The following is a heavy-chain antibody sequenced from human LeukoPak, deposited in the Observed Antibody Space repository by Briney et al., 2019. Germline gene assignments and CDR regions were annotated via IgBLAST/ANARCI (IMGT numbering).Heavy chain of an antibody. J-gene: IGHJ4*02. V-gene: IGHV3-23*01. CDR1: GFTFSNYA. CDR3: AKGVRTYNYDSSGYPDY. D-gene: IGHD3-22*01. Sequence: GGSLRLSCVVSGFTFSNYAMSWVRQAPGKGLEWVSAISGSGGNTYYADSVKGRFTISRDNSKNTLYLQMNSLRAEDTAVYYCAKGVRTYNYDSSGYPDYWGQGTLVTVSS. CDR2: ISGSGGNT.